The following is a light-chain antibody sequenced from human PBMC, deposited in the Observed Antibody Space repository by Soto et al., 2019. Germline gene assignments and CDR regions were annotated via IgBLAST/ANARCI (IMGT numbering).Light chain of an antibody. V-gene: IGLV4-69*01. CDR2: LNNDGNH. J-gene: IGLJ2*01. CDR1: SGHSTYA. CDR3: QTWGTGIAV. Sequence: QLVLTQSPSASASLGASVKLTCTLSSGHSTYAIAWHQQQPNKGPRYLMILNNDGNHRKGDGIPDRFSGSSSGAERYLTISSLQSEDEADYYCQTWGTGIAVFGGGTKLTVL.